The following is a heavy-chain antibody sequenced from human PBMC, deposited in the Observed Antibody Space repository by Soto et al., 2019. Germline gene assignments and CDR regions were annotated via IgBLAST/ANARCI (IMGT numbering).Heavy chain of an antibody. CDR1: GASISSGVDY. D-gene: IGHD2-21*02. V-gene: IGHV4-31*03. J-gene: IGHJ6*02. CDR2: IYHSGNT. Sequence: PSETLSLTCTVSGASISSGVDYWSWLRQDPGKGLEWIGYIYHSGNTYYNPSLKSRLTISADTSKNEFSLKLTSVTAADTAVYFCAREDDGGDRDYYGLDIWGQGTTVTVSS. CDR3: AREDDGGDRDYYGLDI.